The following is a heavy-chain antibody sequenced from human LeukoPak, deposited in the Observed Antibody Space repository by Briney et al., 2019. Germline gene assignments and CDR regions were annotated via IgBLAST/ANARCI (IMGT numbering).Heavy chain of an antibody. CDR2: INHSGST. V-gene: IGHV4-34*01. D-gene: IGHD6-13*01. Sequence: SETLSLTCAAYGGSFSGYYWSWIRQPPGKGLEWIGEINHSGSTNYNPSLKSRVTISVDRSKNQFSLKLSSVTAADTAVYYCARWAAAYDYWGQGTLVTVSS. CDR3: ARWAAAYDY. J-gene: IGHJ4*02. CDR1: GGSFSGYY.